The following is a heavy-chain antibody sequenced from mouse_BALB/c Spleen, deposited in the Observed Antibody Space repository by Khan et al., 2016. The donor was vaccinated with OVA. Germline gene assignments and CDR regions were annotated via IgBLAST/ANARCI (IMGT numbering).Heavy chain of an antibody. Sequence: VQLKQSGTVLARPGASVKMSCKASGYTFTSYWMHWVKQRPGQGLEWIGAIYPGNSDINYNQKFKGKAKLTAVTSTSTAYMELNSLTNGDSAVYYCTRNGFGNYESWDYWGQGTTLTVSS. J-gene: IGHJ2*01. CDR1: GYTFTSYW. CDR3: TRNGFGNYESWDY. CDR2: IYPGNSDI. V-gene: IGHV1-5*01. D-gene: IGHD2-1*01.